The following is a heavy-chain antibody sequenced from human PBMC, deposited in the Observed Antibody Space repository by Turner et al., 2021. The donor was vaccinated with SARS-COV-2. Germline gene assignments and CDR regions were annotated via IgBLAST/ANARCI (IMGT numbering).Heavy chain of an antibody. J-gene: IGHJ4*02. CDR1: GGTFSSYA. CDR3: ARDRDYDSSGYWEQS. Sequence: QVQLVQSGAEVKKPGSSVKVSCKASGGTFSSYAISWVRQAPGQGLEWMGGIIPIFDTTNYAQKFQGRVTITAEKSTSTAYMELSGLRSEDTAVYYCARDRDYDSSGYWEQSWGQGTLVTVSS. V-gene: IGHV1-69*06. D-gene: IGHD3-22*01. CDR2: IIPIFDTT.